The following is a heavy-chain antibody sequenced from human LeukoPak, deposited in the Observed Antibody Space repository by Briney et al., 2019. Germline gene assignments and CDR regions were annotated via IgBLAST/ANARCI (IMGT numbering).Heavy chain of an antibody. Sequence: GGSLRLSCAASGFTFSNAWMSWVRQAPGKGLEWVGRIKSKTDGGTTDYAAPVKGRLTISRDDSKNTLYLQMNSLKTEDTAVYYCITGKNYYDSSGQEYWGQGTLVTVSS. CDR2: IKSKTDGGTT. D-gene: IGHD3-22*01. CDR1: GFTFSNAW. J-gene: IGHJ4*02. CDR3: ITGKNYYDSSGQEY. V-gene: IGHV3-15*01.